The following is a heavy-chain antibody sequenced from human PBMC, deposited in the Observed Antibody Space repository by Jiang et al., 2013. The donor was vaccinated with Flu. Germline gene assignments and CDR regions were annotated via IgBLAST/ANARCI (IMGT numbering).Heavy chain of an antibody. CDR1: GFTFSSYA. D-gene: IGHD6-19*01. V-gene: IGHV3-30*04. J-gene: IGHJ4*02. CDR2: ISYDGSNK. Sequence: VQLVESGGGVVQPGRSLRLSCAASGFTFSSYAMHWVRQAPGKGLEWVAVISYDGSNKYYADSVKGRFTISRDNSKNTLYLQMNSLRAEDTAVYYCARDLTPLPGSSGSYFDYWGQGTLVTVSS. CDR3: ARDLTPLPGSSGSYFDY.